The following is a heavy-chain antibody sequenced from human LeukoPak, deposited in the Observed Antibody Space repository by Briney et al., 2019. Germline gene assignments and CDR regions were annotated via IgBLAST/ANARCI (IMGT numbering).Heavy chain of an antibody. Sequence: GGSLRLSCSASEFTFRDYGIHWVRQAPGKGLEWVAVISYDGRSKHYADSVKGRFTISRDNSKNTVSLQMNSLRVGDTALYYCAKDRERYFGWLPPIVMYGLDVWGQGTTVTVSS. V-gene: IGHV3-30*18. CDR3: AKDRERYFGWLPPIVMYGLDV. J-gene: IGHJ6*02. CDR2: ISYDGRSK. D-gene: IGHD3-9*01. CDR1: EFTFRDYG.